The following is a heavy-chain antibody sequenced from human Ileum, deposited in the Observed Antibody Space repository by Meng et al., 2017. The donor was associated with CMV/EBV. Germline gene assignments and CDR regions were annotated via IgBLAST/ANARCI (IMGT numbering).Heavy chain of an antibody. J-gene: IGHJ4*02. V-gene: IGHV3-11*01. D-gene: IGHD3-16*02. CDR1: GFTFSDYY. Sequence: SWAASGFTFSDYYMSWIRQAPGKGLEWVSYITSSGNTISYADSVKGRFTISRDNAKNSLYLQMNSLRAEDTAVYYCARDYRYINTFDYWGQGTLVTVSS. CDR2: ITSSGNTI. CDR3: ARDYRYINTFDY.